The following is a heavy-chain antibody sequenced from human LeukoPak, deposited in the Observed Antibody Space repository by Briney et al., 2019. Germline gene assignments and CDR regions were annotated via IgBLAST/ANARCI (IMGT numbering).Heavy chain of an antibody. CDR2: ISYDGSNK. CDR3: ARVFWPYDSSGYYYDY. D-gene: IGHD3-22*01. J-gene: IGHJ4*02. CDR1: GFTFSIYA. Sequence: GRSLRLSCAASGFTFSIYAMHWVRQAPGKGLEWVAVISYDGSNKYYADSVKGRFTISRDNSKNTLYLQMNSLRAEDTAVYYCARVFWPYDSSGYYYDYWGQGTLVTVSS. V-gene: IGHV3-30-3*01.